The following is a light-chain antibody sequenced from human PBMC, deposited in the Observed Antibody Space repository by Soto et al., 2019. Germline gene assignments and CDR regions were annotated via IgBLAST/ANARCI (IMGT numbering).Light chain of an antibody. J-gene: IGLJ1*01. CDR1: SSDVGTYNR. V-gene: IGLV2-18*02. CDR2: DVI. Sequence: QSVLTQPPSVSGSPGQSVAISCSGTSSDVGTYNRVSWYQQPPGTAPKLMIYDVINRPSGVPDRFSGSKSGNTASLTISGLQAEDEADYYCSSFTSSSTYVFGTGTKLTVL. CDR3: SSFTSSSTYV.